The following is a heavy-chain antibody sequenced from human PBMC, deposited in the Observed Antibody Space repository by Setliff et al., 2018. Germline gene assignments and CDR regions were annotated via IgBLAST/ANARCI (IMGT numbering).Heavy chain of an antibody. J-gene: IGHJ6*03. V-gene: IGHV4-4*08. CDR2: IYTSGTT. Sequence: TLSLTCSVSGGSISNYYWTWIRQPPGKGLEWIGHIYTSGTTKYNPSLKSRVTISVDASKNQFFLKLTSVTAADTAVYYCARSNMGNYYDSGRYYYYYYMDVWGKGTTVTVSS. CDR1: GGSISNYY. CDR3: ARSNMGNYYDSGRYYYYYYMDV. D-gene: IGHD3-10*01.